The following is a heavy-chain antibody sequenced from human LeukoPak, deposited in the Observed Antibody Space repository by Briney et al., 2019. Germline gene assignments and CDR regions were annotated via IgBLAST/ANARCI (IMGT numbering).Heavy chain of an antibody. CDR2: ISSSSSTI. J-gene: IGHJ6*03. CDR1: GFTFSSYS. V-gene: IGHV3-48*01. D-gene: IGHD5-18*01. CDR3: ARVHSYGFSYYFYYMDV. Sequence: EPGGSLRLSCAASGFTFSSYSMNWVRQAPGKGLEWVSYISSSSSTIYYADSVKGRFTISRDNAKNSLFLQMNSLRAEDTAVYYCARVHSYGFSYYFYYMDVWGKGTTVTVSS.